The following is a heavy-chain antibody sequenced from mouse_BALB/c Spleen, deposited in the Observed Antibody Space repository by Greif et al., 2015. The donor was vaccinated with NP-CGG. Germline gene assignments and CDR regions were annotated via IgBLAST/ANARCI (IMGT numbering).Heavy chain of an antibody. CDR2: ISSGGSYT. J-gene: IGHJ3*01. Sequence: EVKVEESGGGLVKPGGSLKLSCAASGFTFSSYAMSWVRQTPEKRLEWVATISSGGSYTYYPDSVKGRFTISRDNAKNTLYLQMSSLRSEDTAMYYCAGPSDFAYWGQGTLVTVSA. CDR3: AGPSDFAY. CDR1: GFTFSSYA. V-gene: IGHV5-9-3*01. D-gene: IGHD2-10*02.